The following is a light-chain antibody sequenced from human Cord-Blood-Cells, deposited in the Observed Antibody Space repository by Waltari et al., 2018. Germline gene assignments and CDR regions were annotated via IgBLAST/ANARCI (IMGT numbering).Light chain of an antibody. CDR2: AAS. V-gene: IGKV1-27*01. CDR1: QGISNY. Sequence: DIQMTQSPSSLSASVGDRVTISFRASQGISNYLAWYQQKPGKVPKLLIYAASTLQAGVPSRFSGSGSGTDFTLTISSLQPEDVATYYCQKYNSAPWTFGQGTKVEIK. CDR3: QKYNSAPWT. J-gene: IGKJ1*01.